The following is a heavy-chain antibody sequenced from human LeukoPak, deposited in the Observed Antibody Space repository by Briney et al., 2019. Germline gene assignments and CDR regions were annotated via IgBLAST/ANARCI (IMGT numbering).Heavy chain of an antibody. V-gene: IGHV1-3*01. Sequence: ASVKVSCKASGYTFTSYAMHWVRQAPGQRLEWMGWINAGNGNTKYSQKFQGRVTITRDTSASTVYMELSSLRSEDTAVYYCARGMYDSSGIDYWGQGTLVTVSS. J-gene: IGHJ4*02. CDR3: ARGMYDSSGIDY. CDR1: GYTFTSYA. CDR2: INAGNGNT. D-gene: IGHD3-22*01.